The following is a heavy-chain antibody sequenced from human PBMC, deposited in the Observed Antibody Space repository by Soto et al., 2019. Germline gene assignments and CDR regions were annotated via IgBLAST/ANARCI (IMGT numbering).Heavy chain of an antibody. CDR3: ARARDYDILTGYYYYFDY. D-gene: IGHD3-9*01. CDR1: GYTFTSYD. J-gene: IGHJ4*02. Sequence: ASVKVSCKASGYTFTSYDINWVRQATGQGLEWMGWMNPNSGNTGYAQKFQGRVTMTRNTSISTAYMELRSLRSDDTAVYYCARARDYDILTGYYYYFDYWGKGTLVTVSS. V-gene: IGHV1-8*01. CDR2: MNPNSGNT.